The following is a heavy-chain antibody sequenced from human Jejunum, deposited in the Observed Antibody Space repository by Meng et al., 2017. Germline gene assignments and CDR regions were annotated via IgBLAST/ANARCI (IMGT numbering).Heavy chain of an antibody. Sequence: GESLKISCAASGFTFSSYWMHWVRQAPGKGLVWVSRINPDGSATSYADSVKGRFTISRDNAKNTLYLQMNNLRAEDTALFYCARDSYGSGCVIDSWGQGTLVTVSS. J-gene: IGHJ4*02. CDR3: ARDSYGSGCVIDS. CDR1: GFTFSSYW. CDR2: INPDGSAT. V-gene: IGHV3-74*01. D-gene: IGHD3-10*01.